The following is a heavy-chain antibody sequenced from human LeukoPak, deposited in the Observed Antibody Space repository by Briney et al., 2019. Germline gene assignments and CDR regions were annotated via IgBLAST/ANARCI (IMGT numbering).Heavy chain of an antibody. CDR3: AGSPTMVRGVIIYDYYFDY. CDR2: IYYSGST. CDR1: GGSISSGGYY. D-gene: IGHD3-10*01. V-gene: IGHV4-31*03. J-gene: IGHJ4*02. Sequence: SETLSLTCTVSGGSISSGGYYWSWIRQHPGKGLEWIGYIYYSGSTYYNPSLKSRVTISVDTSKNQFSLKLSSVTAADTAVYYCAGSPTMVRGVIIYDYYFDYWGQGTLVTVSS.